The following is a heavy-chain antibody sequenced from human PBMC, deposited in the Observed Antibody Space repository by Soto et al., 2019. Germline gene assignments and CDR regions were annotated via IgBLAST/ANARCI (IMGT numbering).Heavy chain of an antibody. CDR2: IYYSGST. D-gene: IGHD3-22*01. CDR3: ARQPTYHYDRSGYYSSDY. Sequence: SETLSLTCTVSGGSISSSSYYWGWIRQPPGKGLEWIGSIYYSGSTYYNPSLKTRVTISVDTPKNQFSLKLSSVTAADTAVYYCARQPTYHYDRSGYYSSDYWGQGTLVTVSS. J-gene: IGHJ4*02. V-gene: IGHV4-39*01. CDR1: GGSISSSSYY.